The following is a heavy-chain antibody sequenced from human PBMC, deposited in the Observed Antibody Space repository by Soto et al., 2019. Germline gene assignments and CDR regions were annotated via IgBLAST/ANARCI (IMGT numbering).Heavy chain of an antibody. CDR2: IDPSDSYT. V-gene: IGHV5-10-1*01. Sequence: GESLKISCKGSGYSFTSYWISWVRQMPGKGLEWMGRIDPSDSYTNYSPSFQGHVTISADKSISTAYLQWSSLRAEDTAVYGCARDNRNGDYYGLDVWGQGTTVTVSS. D-gene: IGHD1-20*01. J-gene: IGHJ6*02. CDR1: GYSFTSYW. CDR3: ARDNRNGDYYGLDV.